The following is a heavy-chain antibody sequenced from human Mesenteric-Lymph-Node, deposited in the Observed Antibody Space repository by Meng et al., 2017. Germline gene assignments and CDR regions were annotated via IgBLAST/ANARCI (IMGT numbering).Heavy chain of an antibody. CDR3: ARGATRGTFDY. Sequence: ASVKVSCKASGYTFTSYYMHWVRQAPGQGLEWMGRINPSGGSTSYAQKFQGRVTMTRETSTSTVYMELSSLRSEDTAVDYCARGATRGTFDYWGQGTLVTVSS. D-gene: IGHD3-10*01. CDR2: INPSGGST. CDR1: GYTFTSYY. J-gene: IGHJ4*02. V-gene: IGHV1-46*01.